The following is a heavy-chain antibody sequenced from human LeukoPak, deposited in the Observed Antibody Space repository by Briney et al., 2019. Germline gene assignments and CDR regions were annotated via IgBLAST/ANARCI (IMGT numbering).Heavy chain of an antibody. CDR3: AGQYSSSWYYYYYYMDV. V-gene: IGHV4-59*01. Sequence: SETLSLTCTVSGGSISSYYWSWIRQPPGKGLEWIGYIYYSGSTNYNPSLKSRVTISVDTSKNQFSLKLSSVTAADTAVYYCAGQYSSSWYYYYYYMDVWGKGTTVTVSS. D-gene: IGHD6-13*01. CDR1: GGSISSYY. CDR2: IYYSGST. J-gene: IGHJ6*03.